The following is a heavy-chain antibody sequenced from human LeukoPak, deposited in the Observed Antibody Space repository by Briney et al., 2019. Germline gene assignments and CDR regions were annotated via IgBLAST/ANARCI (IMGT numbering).Heavy chain of an antibody. CDR3: DRAMYYRASYACYI. Sequence: SETLSLTPAVPRGSICSAYASWIRQPPGKGLEWIGYIVYTGSTDYNPSLKSRVTISVDTSKNQFSLKVNSVTAADTAVYYYDRAMYYRASYACYIWGQGTVVTVSA. J-gene: IGHJ3*02. CDR1: RGSICSAY. V-gene: IGHV4-59*01. D-gene: IGHD2-8*01. CDR2: IVYTGST.